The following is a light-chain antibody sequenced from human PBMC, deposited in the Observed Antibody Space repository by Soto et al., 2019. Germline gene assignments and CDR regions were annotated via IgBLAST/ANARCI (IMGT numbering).Light chain of an antibody. Sequence: EIVVTQSPASLSVSPGDGATLSCRASQTVASNVAWYQQKPGQGPRLLIHGASTKAAGVPARFSGSGSGTDINLTLSSLQSEDFEVYFCQRYHDWPPQYTFGQGTRLQIK. V-gene: IGKV3-15*01. CDR2: GAS. CDR1: QTVASN. CDR3: QRYHDWPPQYT. J-gene: IGKJ2*01.